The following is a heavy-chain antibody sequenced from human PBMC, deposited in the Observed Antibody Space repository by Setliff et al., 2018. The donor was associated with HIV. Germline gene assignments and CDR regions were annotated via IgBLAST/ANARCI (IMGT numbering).Heavy chain of an antibody. CDR2: IYYSGST. V-gene: IGHV4-59*08. CDR1: GGSISSHY. J-gene: IGHJ3*02. D-gene: IGHD3-10*01. Sequence: TLSLTCTVSGGSISSHYWSWIRQPPGKRLEWIGYIYYSGSTNYNPSLKSRVTISVDTSKNQFSLKLKSATAADTAVYYCARPSNYGSGSYGAFDIWGQGTMVTVSS. CDR3: ARPSNYGSGSYGAFDI.